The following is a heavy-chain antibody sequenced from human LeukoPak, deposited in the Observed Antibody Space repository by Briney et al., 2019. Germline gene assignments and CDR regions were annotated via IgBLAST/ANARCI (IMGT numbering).Heavy chain of an antibody. J-gene: IGHJ5*02. CDR1: GGSFSGYY. V-gene: IGHV4-34*01. Sequence: SETLSLTCAVYGGSFSGYYWSWIRQRPGKGLEWIGEINHSGSTNYNPSLKSRVTISVDTSKNQFSLKLSSVTAADTAVYYCARASTWLPLRSWFDPCGQGTLVTVSS. CDR3: ARASTWLPLRSWFDP. D-gene: IGHD5-12*01. CDR2: INHSGST.